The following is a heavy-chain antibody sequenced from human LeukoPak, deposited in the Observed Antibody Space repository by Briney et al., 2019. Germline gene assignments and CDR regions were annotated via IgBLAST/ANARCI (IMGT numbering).Heavy chain of an antibody. CDR3: AVSAAALFAP. Sequence: SETLSLTCAVYGGSFSGYFWSWFRQPPGKGLEWIGEINRSGSTNYNSSLSLKSRVTISVDTSKNQFSLKLSSVTAADTAVYSGAVSAAALFAPGGQGTLVTVSS. CDR2: INRSGST. V-gene: IGHV4-34*01. CDR1: GGSFSGYF. J-gene: IGHJ5*02. D-gene: IGHD6-6*01.